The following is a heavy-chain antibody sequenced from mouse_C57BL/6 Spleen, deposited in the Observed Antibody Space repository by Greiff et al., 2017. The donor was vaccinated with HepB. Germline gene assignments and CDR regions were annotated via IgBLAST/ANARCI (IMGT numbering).Heavy chain of an antibody. Sequence: QVQLQQSGAELVKPGASVKLSCKASGYTFTSYWMHWVKQRPGQGLEWIGMIHPNSGSTNYNEKFKSKATLTVDKSSSTAYMQLSSLTSEDSAVYYCARIDSSGSWFAYWGQGTLVTVSA. J-gene: IGHJ3*01. CDR3: ARIDSSGSWFAY. V-gene: IGHV1-64*01. CDR1: GYTFTSYW. CDR2: IHPNSGST. D-gene: IGHD3-2*02.